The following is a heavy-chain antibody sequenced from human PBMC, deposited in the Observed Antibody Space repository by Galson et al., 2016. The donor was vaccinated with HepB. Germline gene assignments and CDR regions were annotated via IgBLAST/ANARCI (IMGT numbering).Heavy chain of an antibody. V-gene: IGHV1-69*13. CDR2: IIPIFVTT. CDR1: GDSFNTYA. J-gene: IGHJ6*02. CDR3: ARWQKFSSSWYQAYYYYYYGMDV. Sequence: SVKVSCKASGDSFNTYAFSWVRQAPGEGLEWMGAIIPIFVTTSYAQKFQGRVTITADESTSTVYMELSSLTSEDTAVYYCARWQKFSSSWYQAYYYYYYGMDVWGQGTTVTVSS. D-gene: IGHD6-13*01.